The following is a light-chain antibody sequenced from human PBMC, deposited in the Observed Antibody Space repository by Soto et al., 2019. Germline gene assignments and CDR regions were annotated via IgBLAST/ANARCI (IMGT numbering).Light chain of an antibody. CDR3: QQRSNRIT. Sequence: EILLTQSPATLSLSPGERATLCCRASQSVGDYLAWYQQRPGQAPRLLIYGASNRATGIPARFSASGSETDFTLTISSLQPDDSAVYFCQQRSNRITFGQGTRLEIK. CDR1: QSVGDY. V-gene: IGKV3-11*01. CDR2: GAS. J-gene: IGKJ5*01.